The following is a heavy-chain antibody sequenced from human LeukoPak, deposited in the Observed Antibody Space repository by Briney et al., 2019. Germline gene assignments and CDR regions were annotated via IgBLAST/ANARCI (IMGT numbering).Heavy chain of an antibody. CDR3: ARDKAHSYGRYFDP. CDR2: ISYGNT. V-gene: IGHV4-59*01. D-gene: IGHD5-18*01. CDR1: GGSISTYY. J-gene: IGHJ5*02. Sequence: PSETLSLTCTVSGGSISTYYWNWIRQTPGKGREWIGHISYGNTDYNPSLKSRVTISVDTSKNQFSLKLTSVTAADTAVYYCARDKAHSYGRYFDPWGQGALVIVSS.